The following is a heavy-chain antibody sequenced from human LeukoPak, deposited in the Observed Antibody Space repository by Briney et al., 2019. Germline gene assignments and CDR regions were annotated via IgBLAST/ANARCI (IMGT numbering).Heavy chain of an antibody. CDR2: IKSKTDGGTT. CDR3: TTLWFGDAVSDY. Sequence: PGGSLRLSCVASGFTFSNAWMSWVRQAPGKGLEWVGRIKSKTDGGTTDYAAPVKGRFTISRDDSKNTLYLQMKSLKPEDTAVYYCTTLWFGDAVSDYWGQGTLVTVSS. CDR1: GFTFSNAW. J-gene: IGHJ4*02. V-gene: IGHV3-15*01. D-gene: IGHD3-10*01.